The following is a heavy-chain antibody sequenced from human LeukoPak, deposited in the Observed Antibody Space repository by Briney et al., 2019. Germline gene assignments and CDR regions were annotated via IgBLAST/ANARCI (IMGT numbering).Heavy chain of an antibody. CDR1: GGSISSGDYY. V-gene: IGHV4-30-4*01. CDR2: IYYSGST. D-gene: IGHD3-9*01. CDR3: ASTSLRYFDNDY. J-gene: IGHJ4*02. Sequence: PSQTLSLTCTVSGGSISSGDYYWSWIRQPPGKGLEWIGYIYYSGSTYYNPSLKSRVTISVDTSKNQFSLKLSSVTAADTAVYYCASTSLRYFDNDYWGQGTLVTVPS.